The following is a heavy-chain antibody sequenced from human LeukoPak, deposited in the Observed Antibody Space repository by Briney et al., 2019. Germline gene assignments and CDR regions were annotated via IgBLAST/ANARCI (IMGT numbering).Heavy chain of an antibody. D-gene: IGHD3-22*01. CDR1: GFTFSSYG. V-gene: IGHV3-30*18. J-gene: IGHJ4*02. CDR2: ISSDGSNK. Sequence: GRSLRLSCAASGFTFSSYGMHWVRQAPGKGLEWVSVISSDGSNKYYADSVKGRFTISRDNTKNTLYLQMNSLRAEDTAVFYCANENYYDSSSYLDNWGQGTLVTVSS. CDR3: ANENYYDSSSYLDN.